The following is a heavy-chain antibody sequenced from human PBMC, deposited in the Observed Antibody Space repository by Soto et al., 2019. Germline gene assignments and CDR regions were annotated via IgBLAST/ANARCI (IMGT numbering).Heavy chain of an antibody. J-gene: IGHJ6*02. CDR1: GFTFRNYY. CDR2: IDSSTKYT. V-gene: IGHV3-11*05. CDR3: AREYYYTMDV. Sequence: QVQLVESGGGLVRPGGSLRLSCEASGFTFRNYYMTWFRQAPGKGLEWLSYIDSSTKYTNYADSVKGRFTISRDNDKNSLYLQMNSLRADDTAGYYCAREYYYTMDVWGQGTMVTVSS.